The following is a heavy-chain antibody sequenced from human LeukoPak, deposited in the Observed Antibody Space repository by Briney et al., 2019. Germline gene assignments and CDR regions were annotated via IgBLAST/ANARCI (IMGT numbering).Heavy chain of an antibody. J-gene: IGHJ6*02. CDR1: GYTFTGYY. Sequence: ASVKVSCKASGYTFTGYYMHWVRQAPGQGLEWMGWINPNSGGTNYAQKFQGRVTMTRDTSISTAYMELSRLRSDDTAVYYCARERRGYCSSTSCYKVYYYYGMDVWGQGTTVTVSS. CDR2: INPNSGGT. CDR3: ARERRGYCSSTSCYKVYYYYGMDV. D-gene: IGHD2-2*02. V-gene: IGHV1-2*02.